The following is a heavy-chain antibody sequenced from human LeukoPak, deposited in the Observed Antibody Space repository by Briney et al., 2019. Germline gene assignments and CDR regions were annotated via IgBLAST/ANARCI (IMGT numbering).Heavy chain of an antibody. CDR2: IWGSGSNT. J-gene: IGHJ4*02. CDR1: GFTFSDYY. D-gene: IGHD1-26*01. CDR3: ARGPSGSYDY. Sequence: GGSLRLSCAASGFTFSDYYMSWIRQAPGKGLEWVAYIWGSGSNTYYADSVKGRFTISRDNVNNSLYLQMNSLRAEDTAVCYCARGPSGSYDYWGQGTLVTVSS. V-gene: IGHV3-11*01.